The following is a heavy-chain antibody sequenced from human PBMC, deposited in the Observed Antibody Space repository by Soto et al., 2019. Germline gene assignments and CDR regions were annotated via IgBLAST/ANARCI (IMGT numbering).Heavy chain of an antibody. V-gene: IGHV3-66*01. CDR1: GFSVSSNY. D-gene: IGHD4-17*01. CDR2: IYSGGST. Sequence: EVQLVESGGGLVQPGGSLRLSCAASGFSVSSNYMSWVRQAPGKGLEWVSVIYSGGSTYYADFVKDRFTISRDNSKNTLYLQMNILRAEDTAVYYCARDNTAYYYMDVWGKGTTVTVSS. J-gene: IGHJ6*03. CDR3: ARDNTAYYYMDV.